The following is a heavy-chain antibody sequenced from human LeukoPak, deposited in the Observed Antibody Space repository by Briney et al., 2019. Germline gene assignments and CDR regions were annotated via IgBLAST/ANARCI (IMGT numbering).Heavy chain of an antibody. D-gene: IGHD5-24*01. CDR1: GGSMSSYY. J-gene: IGHJ4*02. Sequence: PSETLSLTCTVSGGSMSSYYWCWIRQPPGKGLEGIGYIYYSGSTKYNPSLKSRVTISVDTSKNQFSLKLTSVTAADTAVYYCARGARAGYNLEPFDYWGQGTLVTVSS. V-gene: IGHV4-59*08. CDR2: IYYSGST. CDR3: ARGARAGYNLEPFDY.